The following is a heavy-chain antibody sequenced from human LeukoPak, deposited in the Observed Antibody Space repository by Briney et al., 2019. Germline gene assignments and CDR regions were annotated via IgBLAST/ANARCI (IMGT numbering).Heavy chain of an antibody. V-gene: IGHV4-59*01. CDR3: ARDNSGSYIDA. J-gene: IGHJ6*02. D-gene: IGHD1-26*01. CDR2: IYYSGST. CDR1: GGSISTYY. Sequence: SVTLSLTCTVSGGSISTYYWSWIRQPQGKGLEWIGYIYYSGSTNSNPSLKSRVTISVDTSKNQFSLRLNFVTAADTAVYYCARDNSGSYIDAWGQGTMVTVSS.